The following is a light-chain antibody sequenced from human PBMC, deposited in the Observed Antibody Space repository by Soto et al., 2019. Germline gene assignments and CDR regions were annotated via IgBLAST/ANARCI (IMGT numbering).Light chain of an antibody. V-gene: IGKV3-20*01. CDR2: GAS. Sequence: EIVLTQSPGTLSLSPGERATLSCSASQSVSSRYLGWYQQRPGQAPRLLIYGASSRATGIPDRFSGSGSGTDFTLTISRLEPEDFAVYYCHQYDNSPLTFGGGTKVDIK. J-gene: IGKJ4*01. CDR1: QSVSSRY. CDR3: HQYDNSPLT.